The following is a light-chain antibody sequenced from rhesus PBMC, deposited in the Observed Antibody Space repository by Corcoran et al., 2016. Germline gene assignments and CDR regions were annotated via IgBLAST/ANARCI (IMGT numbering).Light chain of an antibody. J-gene: IGKJ3*01. V-gene: IGKV1-28*03. Sequence: DIQMTQSPSSLSASVGDTVTITCRARQGISSYLNWFQQKPGKAPKLLIYDASSLESGVPSRFSGSGSVTDFTLTISSLQPEDFAAYYCLQHNSYPFTFGPGTKLDIK. CDR1: QGISSY. CDR2: DAS. CDR3: LQHNSYPFT.